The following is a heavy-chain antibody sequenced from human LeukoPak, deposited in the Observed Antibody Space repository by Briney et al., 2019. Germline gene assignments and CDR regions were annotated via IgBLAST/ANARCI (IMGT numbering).Heavy chain of an antibody. V-gene: IGHV3-48*03. CDR2: ISGNGRTI. J-gene: IGHJ4*02. Sequence: GGSLRLSCAASGFTFRSYEMNWVRQAPGKGLEWVSNISGNGRTIYYADSVKGRFTISRDNAKNSLYLQMNSLRVEDTALYYCTRDPERYPGAYDWGIDYWGQGTLVIVSS. CDR3: TRDPERYPGAYDWGIDY. CDR1: GFTFRSYE. D-gene: IGHD3-16*01.